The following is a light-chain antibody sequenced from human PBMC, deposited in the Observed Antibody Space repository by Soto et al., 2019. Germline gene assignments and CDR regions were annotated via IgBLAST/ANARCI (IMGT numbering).Light chain of an antibody. CDR3: QQYYSYPHS. J-gene: IGKJ1*01. CDR2: AAS. CDR1: PGISSY. Sequence: AIRMTQSPSSFSASTGDRVTITCRASPGISSYLAGYQQKPGKAPKLLLYAASTLQSGVPSRFSGSGSETDLTLTISGLQSDDCATYYGQQYYSYPHSFGQGTKVEIK. V-gene: IGKV1-8*01.